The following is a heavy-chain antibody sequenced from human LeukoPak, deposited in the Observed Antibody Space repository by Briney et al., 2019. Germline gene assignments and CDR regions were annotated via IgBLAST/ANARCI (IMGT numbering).Heavy chain of an antibody. CDR1: GYSFTAYY. CDR2: ISPHSGVT. CDR3: ARAYRNTNEVGH. D-gene: IGHD1-1*01. Sequence: ASVKVSCKASGYSFTAYYIHWVRQAPGQGLEWLGWISPHSGVTNYAQAFEGRVTMTRDTSINTAYMELNRLTSDDTATYYCARAYRNTNEVGHWGQGTLVIVSS. J-gene: IGHJ4*02. V-gene: IGHV1-2*02.